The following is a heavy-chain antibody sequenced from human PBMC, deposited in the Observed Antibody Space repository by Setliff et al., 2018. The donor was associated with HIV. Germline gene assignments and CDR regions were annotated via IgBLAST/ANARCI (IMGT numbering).Heavy chain of an antibody. J-gene: IGHJ4*02. CDR1: GGSISTCY. CDR3: ARVPFTTGFDY. CDR2: IYTSGST. Sequence: PSETLSLTCTVSGGSISTCYWTWIRQPPGKGLEWIGYIYTSGSTSYNPSLKSRLTISLDTSKNQFSLKLSPVTAADTAVFYCARVPFTTGFDYWGQGILVTVSS. D-gene: IGHD3-3*01. V-gene: IGHV4-4*09.